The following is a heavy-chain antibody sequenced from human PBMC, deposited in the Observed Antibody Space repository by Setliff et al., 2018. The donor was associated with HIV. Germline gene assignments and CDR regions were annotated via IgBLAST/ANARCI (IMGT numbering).Heavy chain of an antibody. CDR2: ITPVIGRP. D-gene: IGHD2-2*01. Sequence: SVMVSCKASGTNLDSSVISWVRQASGQGLEWMGGITPVIGRPNYAQRFHGRVTITAEKSTNTAYMELTSLTSDDTAVYYCARDPHLVPAPMPPDYWGQGTLVTVSS. J-gene: IGHJ4*02. CDR3: ARDPHLVPAPMPPDY. V-gene: IGHV1-69*10. CDR1: GTNLDSSV.